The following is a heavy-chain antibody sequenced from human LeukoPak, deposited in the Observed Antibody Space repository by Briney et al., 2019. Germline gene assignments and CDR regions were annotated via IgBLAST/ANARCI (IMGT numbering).Heavy chain of an antibody. V-gene: IGHV3-23*01. Sequence: GGSLRLSCAASGFIFSSYSMSWVRQAPGKGLEWVSVITGSGGNTYYADSVKGRFTISRDNSKNTLYLQMNSLRAEDTAVYYCAKDLRPTGYFDLYYYYGMDVWGQGTTVTVSS. CDR3: AKDLRPTGYFDLYYYYGMDV. CDR1: GFIFSSYS. D-gene: IGHD3-9*01. J-gene: IGHJ6*02. CDR2: ITGSGGNT.